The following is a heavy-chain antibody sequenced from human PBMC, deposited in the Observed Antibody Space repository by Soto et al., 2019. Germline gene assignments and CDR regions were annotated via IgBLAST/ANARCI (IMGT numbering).Heavy chain of an antibody. CDR2: ISSYNGDT. J-gene: IGHJ4*02. D-gene: IGHD3-9*01. Sequence: ASVKVSCKASGYTFISYRVSWVRQAPGQGLEWMGWISSYNGDTNYAQKFQGRVTITADESTSTAYMELSSLRSEDTAVYYCARDNYDILTGYPPPDDYWGQGTLVTVSS. V-gene: IGHV1-18*01. CDR1: GYTFISYR. CDR3: ARDNYDILTGYPPPDDY.